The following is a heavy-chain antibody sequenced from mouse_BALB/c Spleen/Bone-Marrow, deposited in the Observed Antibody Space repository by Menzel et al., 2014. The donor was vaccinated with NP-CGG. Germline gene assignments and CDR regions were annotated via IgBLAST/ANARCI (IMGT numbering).Heavy chain of an antibody. D-gene: IGHD1-2*01. V-gene: IGHV1-87*01. CDR1: GYSFTSYW. CDR2: IYPGDGDT. CDR3: ARSYGSFYFGY. Sequence: QVQLQQSGAELARPGASVKLSCKASGYSFTSYWIQWVKQRPGQGLEWLGTIYPGDGDTRYTQKFKGKATLTADKSSSTAYMQVSSLASEDSAVYYCARSYGSFYFGYWGQGVTLTVSS. J-gene: IGHJ2*01.